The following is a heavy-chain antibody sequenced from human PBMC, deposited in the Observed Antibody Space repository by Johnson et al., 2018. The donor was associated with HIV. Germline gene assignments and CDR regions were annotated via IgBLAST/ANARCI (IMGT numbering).Heavy chain of an antibody. CDR2: ISYDGSNK. CDR1: GFTFSSYG. CDR3: ARGDAFDI. J-gene: IGHJ3*02. Sequence: QVQLVESGGGVVQPGGSLRLSCAASGFTFSSYGMHWVRQAPGKGLEWVAVISYDGSNKYYADSVKGRFTISRDNSKNTLYLQMGSLRAEDMAVYYCARGDAFDIWGQGTMVTVSS. V-gene: IGHV3-30*19.